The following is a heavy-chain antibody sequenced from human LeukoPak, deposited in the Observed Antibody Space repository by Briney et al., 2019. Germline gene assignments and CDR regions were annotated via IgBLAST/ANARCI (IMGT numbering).Heavy chain of an antibody. D-gene: IGHD6-6*01. CDR3: AKGGTVIARLIAAD. J-gene: IGHJ4*02. V-gene: IGHV1-2*02. Sequence: ASVKVSCKASGYTFTGYYMHWVRQAPGQGLEWMGWINPNSGGTNYAQKFQGRVTMTRDTSISTAYMELNSLRAEDTAVYYCAKGGTVIARLIAADWGQGTLVTVSS. CDR1: GYTFTGYY. CDR2: INPNSGGT.